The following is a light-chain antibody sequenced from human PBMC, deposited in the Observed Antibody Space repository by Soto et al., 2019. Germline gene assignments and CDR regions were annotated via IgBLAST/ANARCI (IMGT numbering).Light chain of an antibody. Sequence: DIQMTQSPSSLSASVGDRVTITCRASQSISSYLNWYQQKPGKAPKLLIYAASSLQSGVPSRFSGSGFGTEFILTISRLEPEDFAVYYCQQHGSSITFGGGTKVDIK. CDR1: QSISSY. J-gene: IGKJ4*01. CDR2: AAS. V-gene: IGKV1-39*01. CDR3: QQHGSSIT.